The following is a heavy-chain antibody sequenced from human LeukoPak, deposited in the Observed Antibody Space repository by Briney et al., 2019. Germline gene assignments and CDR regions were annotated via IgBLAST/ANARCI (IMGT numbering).Heavy chain of an antibody. CDR3: AKDMRGYSGYDPKNWFDP. J-gene: IGHJ5*02. CDR1: GFTFSNAW. Sequence: GGSLRLSCAASGFTFSNAWMSWVRQAPGKGLEWVAFIRYDGSNKYYADSVKGRFTISRDNSKNTLYLQMNSLRAEDTAVYYCAKDMRGYSGYDPKNWFDPWGQGTLVTVSS. CDR2: IRYDGSNK. V-gene: IGHV3-30*02. D-gene: IGHD5-12*01.